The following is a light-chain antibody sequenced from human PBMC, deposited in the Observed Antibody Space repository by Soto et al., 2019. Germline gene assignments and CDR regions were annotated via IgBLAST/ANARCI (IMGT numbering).Light chain of an antibody. Sequence: DIQMTQPPSSLSASVGDRVTITCRASQSISSYLNWYQQKPGKAPKLLIYAASSLQSGVPSRFSGSGSGTDFTLTISSLQPEDFATYYCQQSYSTPGTFGQGTKVDIK. J-gene: IGKJ1*01. CDR1: QSISSY. V-gene: IGKV1-39*01. CDR2: AAS. CDR3: QQSYSTPGT.